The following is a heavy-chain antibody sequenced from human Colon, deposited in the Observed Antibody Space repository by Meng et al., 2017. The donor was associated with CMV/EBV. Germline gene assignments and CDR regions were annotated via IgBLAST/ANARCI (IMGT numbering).Heavy chain of an antibody. D-gene: IGHD5-18*01. CDR3: ARAQYTYGYWIFDY. Sequence: VQLQESGPGVVKPSVTLSRGCTASGGSISRYSWSWIRQPAGKGLEWIGRIYPSGFPKYKPSLESRVTMSADTSKNQISLKLTSVTAADTAVYYCARAQYTYGYWIFDYWGQGTLVTVSS. CDR2: IYPSGFP. V-gene: IGHV4-4*07. CDR1: GGSISRYS. J-gene: IGHJ4*02.